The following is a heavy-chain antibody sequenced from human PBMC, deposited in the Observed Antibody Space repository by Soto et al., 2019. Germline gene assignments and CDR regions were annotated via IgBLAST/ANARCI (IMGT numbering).Heavy chain of an antibody. CDR2: ISGSGGST. D-gene: IGHD3-10*01. J-gene: IGHJ4*02. Sequence: GGSQLLSCSSSGLAFRSSAVSWVRQAPGKGLEWVSAISGSGGSTYYADSVKGRFTISRDNSKNTLYLQMNSLRAEDTAVYYCAKDFGDYWGQGTLVTFAS. V-gene: IGHV3-23*01. CDR1: GLAFRSSA. CDR3: AKDFGDY.